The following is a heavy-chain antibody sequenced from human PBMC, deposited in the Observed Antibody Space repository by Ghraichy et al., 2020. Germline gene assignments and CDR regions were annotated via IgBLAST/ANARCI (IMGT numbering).Heavy chain of an antibody. CDR3: AKKRGSRVYGPGLNSLDT. CDR2: ISDGGATT. Sequence: GGSLRLSCAASGFTFSTYAMSWVRQAPGKGLEWVSAISDGGATTYYADAVKGRFTISRDNSKNTLYLEMSSLRVEDTAIYYCAKKRGSRVYGPGLNSLDTWCHGNLVTVSS. J-gene: IGHJ5*01. CDR1: GFTFSTYA. V-gene: IGHV3-23*01. D-gene: IGHD3-10*01.